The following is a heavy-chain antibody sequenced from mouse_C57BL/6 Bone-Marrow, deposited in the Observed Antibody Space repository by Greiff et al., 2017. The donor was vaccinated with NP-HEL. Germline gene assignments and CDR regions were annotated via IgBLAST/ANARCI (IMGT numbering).Heavy chain of an antibody. D-gene: IGHD2-4*01. V-gene: IGHV1-69*01. CDR1: GYTFTSYW. J-gene: IGHJ3*01. CDR3: ASSSYDYDGFAY. CDR2: IDPSDSYT. Sequence: QVQLKQPGAELVMPGASVKLSCKASGYTFTSYWMHWVKQRPGQGLEWIGEIDPSDSYTNYNQKFKGKSTLTVDKSSSTAYMQLSSLTSEDSAVYDCASSSYDYDGFAYWGQGTLVTVSA.